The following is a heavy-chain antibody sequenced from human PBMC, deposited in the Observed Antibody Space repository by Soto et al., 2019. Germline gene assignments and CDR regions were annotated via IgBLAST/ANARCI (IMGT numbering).Heavy chain of an antibody. D-gene: IGHD3-10*02. CDR3: ARAPGYYVSTIDS. V-gene: IGHV3-48*02. J-gene: IGHJ4*02. Sequence: GGSLRLSCAASGFPFRTYNMKWVHQAPGKGLEWVSYISSSSSTIYYAQSVKGRFTISRDNAKNSLYLQMNSLRDEDTAVYYCARAPGYYVSTIDSWGQGTLVTVSS. CDR2: ISSSSSTI. CDR1: GFPFRTYN.